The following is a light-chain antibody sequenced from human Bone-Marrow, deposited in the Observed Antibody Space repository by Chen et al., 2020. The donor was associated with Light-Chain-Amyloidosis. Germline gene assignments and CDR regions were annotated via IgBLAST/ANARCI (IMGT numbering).Light chain of an antibody. CDR1: SSNIGPNS. Sequence: QSVLTQPPSASGIPGQRVTISCSGSSSNIGPNSVFWYQQLPGTAPKLLIYRTHQRPSGVPARFSGSKSGTSASLAISGLRSEDEADYYCAAWDDSLSGWVFGGGTKLTVL. CDR2: RTH. CDR3: AAWDDSLSGWV. V-gene: IGLV1-47*01. J-gene: IGLJ3*02.